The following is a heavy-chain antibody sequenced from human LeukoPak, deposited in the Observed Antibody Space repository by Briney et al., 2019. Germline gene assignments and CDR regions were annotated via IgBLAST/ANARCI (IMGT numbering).Heavy chain of an antibody. Sequence: PGGSLRLSCAASGFSFSDFYMSWIRQAPGKGLEWISYISQSGSDINYADSVRGRFTVSMDNAKNSLYLQMNSLRAEDTAVYYCARSARVGDYWGQGTLVTVSS. CDR1: GFSFSDFY. J-gene: IGHJ4*02. V-gene: IGHV3-11*01. CDR2: ISQSGSDI. CDR3: ARSARVGDY. D-gene: IGHD6-25*01.